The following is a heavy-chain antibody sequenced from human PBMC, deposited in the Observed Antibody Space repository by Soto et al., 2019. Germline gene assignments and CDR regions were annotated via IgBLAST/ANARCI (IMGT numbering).Heavy chain of an antibody. CDR3: ARYDCSGGSCYSVYFDY. D-gene: IGHD2-15*01. J-gene: IGHJ4*02. V-gene: IGHV4-30-4*01. CDR2: IYYSGST. Sequence: SETLSLTCTVSGGSISSGDYYWSWIRQPPGKGLEWIGYIYYSGSTYYNPSLKSRVTISVDTSKKQFSLKLSSVTAADTAVYYCARYDCSGGSCYSVYFDYWGQGTLVTVSS. CDR1: GGSISSGDYY.